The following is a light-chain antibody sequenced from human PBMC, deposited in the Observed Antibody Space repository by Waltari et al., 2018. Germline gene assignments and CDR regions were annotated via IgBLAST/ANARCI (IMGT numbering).Light chain of an antibody. CDR1: SSNIGSDY. V-gene: IGLV1-51*02. Sequence: QSVLAQPPSVSAAPGQRVTISCSGSSSNIGSDYVSWYQQFPGTAPKLLIQENNERHSGSPDRFTGSKSGTSATLDITGLQTGDEAVYYCATWDSSLSAGVFGGGTKLTVL. CDR2: ENN. CDR3: ATWDSSLSAGV. J-gene: IGLJ2*01.